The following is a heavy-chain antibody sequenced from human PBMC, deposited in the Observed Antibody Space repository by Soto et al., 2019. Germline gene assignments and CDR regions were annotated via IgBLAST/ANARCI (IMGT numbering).Heavy chain of an antibody. CDR2: TYYRSKWYN. Sequence: TLPLTCPVSGDSVSKNSATWNWIRQAPLSGLERLGRTYYRSKWYNDYAVSVKSRITINPDTSRNQFSLQLNSVTPEDTAVYYCARLAAGVDYGIDVWGPGTTVSVSS. D-gene: IGHD6-13*01. V-gene: IGHV6-1*01. CDR1: GDSVSKNSAT. J-gene: IGHJ6*02. CDR3: ARLAAGVDYGIDV.